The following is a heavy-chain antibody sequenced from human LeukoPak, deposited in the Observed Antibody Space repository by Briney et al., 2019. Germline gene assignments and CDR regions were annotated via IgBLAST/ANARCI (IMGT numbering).Heavy chain of an antibody. CDR3: ARGTGAAAGKVYFDY. J-gene: IGHJ4*02. D-gene: IGHD6-13*01. Sequence: SETLSLTCAVYGGSFSGYYWSWIRQPPGKGLEWIGEINHSGSTNYNPSLKSRVTISVDTSKNQFSLKLSSVTAADTAVYYCARGTGAAAGKVYFDYWGQGTLVTVSS. CDR1: GGSFSGYY. CDR2: INHSGST. V-gene: IGHV4-34*01.